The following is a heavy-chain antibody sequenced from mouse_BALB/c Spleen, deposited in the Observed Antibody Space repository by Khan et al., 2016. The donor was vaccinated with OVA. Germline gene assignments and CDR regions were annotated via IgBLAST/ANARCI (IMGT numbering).Heavy chain of an antibody. CDR1: GYSFTSYY. J-gene: IGHJ3*01. CDR3: TRHGYIARFNY. D-gene: IGHD2-2*01. Sequence: IQLVQSGPELMKPGASVKISCKASGYSFTSYYIHWVMQSHGKSLEWIGYIDPFSGGTTYNQKFKGKATLTVDTSSSTAYLHLSNLTSADSAVYYETRHGYIARFNYWGQGTLVTVSA. CDR2: IDPFSGGT. V-gene: IGHV1S135*01.